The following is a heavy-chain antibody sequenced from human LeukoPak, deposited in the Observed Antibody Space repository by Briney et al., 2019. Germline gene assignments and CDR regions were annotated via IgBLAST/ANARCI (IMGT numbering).Heavy chain of an antibody. J-gene: IGHJ4*02. CDR1: GYTFTSYG. D-gene: IGHD6-13*01. V-gene: IGHV1-18*01. CDR3: ARVQSIAAAGTFYY. CDR2: ISAYNGNT. Sequence: ASVKVSCKASGYTFTSYGISRVRQAPGQGLEWMGWISAYNGNTNYAQKLQGRVTMTTDTSTSTAYMELRSLRSDDTAVYYCARVQSIAAAGTFYYWGQGTLVTVSS.